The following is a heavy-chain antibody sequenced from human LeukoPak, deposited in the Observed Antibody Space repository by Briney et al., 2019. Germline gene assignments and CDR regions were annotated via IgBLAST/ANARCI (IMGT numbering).Heavy chain of an antibody. CDR2: IYPGDSDP. J-gene: IGHJ3*02. Sequence: GESLKISCKGSGYSFSSYWIGWVRQMPGKGLESMAIIYPGDSDPRYSPSFQGQVTISADKSISTAYLQWSSLKASDTAMYYCARPYDFWSGYPGEAFDIWGQGTMVTVSS. V-gene: IGHV5-51*01. CDR3: ARPYDFWSGYPGEAFDI. D-gene: IGHD3-3*01. CDR1: GYSFSSYW.